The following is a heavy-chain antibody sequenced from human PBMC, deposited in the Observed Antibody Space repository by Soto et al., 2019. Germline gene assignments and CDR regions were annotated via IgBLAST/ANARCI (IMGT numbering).Heavy chain of an antibody. CDR3: ARLPFPWGWFDP. CDR2: ISGSGRTI. J-gene: IGHJ5*02. CDR1: GIVFSDY. Sequence: QVQLVESGRGLVKPGGSLRLSCAASGIVFSDYMSWVRQAPGKGLEWLSYISGSGRTIYSADSVKGRFTISRDNATNSLYLQMNSLRAEDTAVYYCARLPFPWGWFDPWGQGTLVTVSS. D-gene: IGHD3-16*01. V-gene: IGHV3-11*01.